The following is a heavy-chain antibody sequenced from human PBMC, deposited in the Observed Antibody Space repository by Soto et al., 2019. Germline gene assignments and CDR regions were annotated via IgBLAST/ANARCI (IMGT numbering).Heavy chain of an antibody. CDR1: GGSISSYY. CDR2: IYYSGST. D-gene: IGHD4-4*01. Sequence: PSETLSLTCTVSGGSISSYYWSWIRQPPGKGLEWIGYIYYSGSTNYNPSLKSRVTISVDTSKNQFSLKLSSVTAADTAVYYCARGSLGSNYDYWGQGTLVTVSS. V-gene: IGHV4-59*01. J-gene: IGHJ4*02. CDR3: ARGSLGSNYDY.